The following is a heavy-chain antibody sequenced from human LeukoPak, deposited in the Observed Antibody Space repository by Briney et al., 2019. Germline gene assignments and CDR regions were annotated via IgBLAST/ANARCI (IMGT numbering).Heavy chain of an antibody. CDR3: AKEIMETTYFDY. J-gene: IGHJ4*02. Sequence: PGGSLRLSCAASGFTFSSYAMSWVRQAPGKGLEWVSAISGSGYTYYADSVKGRFTISRDNSENMLFLQMNSLRAEDTAVYYCAKEIMETTYFDYWGQGTLVTVSS. V-gene: IGHV3-23*01. CDR1: GFTFSSYA. CDR2: ISGSGYT. D-gene: IGHD4-17*01.